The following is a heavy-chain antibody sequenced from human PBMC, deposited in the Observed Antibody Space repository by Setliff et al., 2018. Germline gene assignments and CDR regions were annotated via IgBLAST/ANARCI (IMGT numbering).Heavy chain of an antibody. CDR1: GFTFSTYS. CDR3: AKDRMDYYDSSGPWGDAFDI. D-gene: IGHD3-22*01. V-gene: IGHV3-48*01. Sequence: GGSLRLSCAASGFTFSTYSMNWVRQAPGKGLEWVSYISSRSDIIYYADSVKGRFTISRDNAKNSLYLRLNSLRAEDTAVYYCAKDRMDYYDSSGPWGDAFDIWGQGTMVTVSS. J-gene: IGHJ3*02. CDR2: ISSRSDII.